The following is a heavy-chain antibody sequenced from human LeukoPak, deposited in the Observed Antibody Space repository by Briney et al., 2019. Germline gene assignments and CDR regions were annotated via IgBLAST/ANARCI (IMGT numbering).Heavy chain of an antibody. J-gene: IGHJ4*02. Sequence: GWSLRLSCAASGFTFSSYAMSWVRQAPGKGLEWVSAISGSGGSTYYADSVKGRFTISRDNSKNTLYLQMNSLRAEDTAVYYCAKDPGGVIAYYFDYWGQGTLVTVSA. CDR1: GFTFSSYA. CDR3: AKDPGGVIAYYFDY. D-gene: IGHD3-16*02. CDR2: ISGSGGST. V-gene: IGHV3-23*01.